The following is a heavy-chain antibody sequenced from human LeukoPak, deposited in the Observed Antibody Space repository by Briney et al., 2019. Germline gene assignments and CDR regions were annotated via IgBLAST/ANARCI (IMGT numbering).Heavy chain of an antibody. CDR3: ARVVGCGGDCYSGISHF. CDR1: GYAFTSYA. J-gene: IGHJ4*02. V-gene: IGHV7-4-1*02. CDR2: INTNTGNP. Sequence: ASVKVSCKASGYAFTSYAMNWVRQAPGQGLEWMGWINTNTGNPTYAQGFTGRFVFSLDTSVSTAYLQISSLKAEDTAVYYCARVVGCGGDCYSGISHFWGQGTLVTVSS. D-gene: IGHD2-21*02.